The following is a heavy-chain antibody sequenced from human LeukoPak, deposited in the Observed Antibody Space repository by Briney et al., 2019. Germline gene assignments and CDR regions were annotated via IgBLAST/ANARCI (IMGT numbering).Heavy chain of an antibody. D-gene: IGHD6-19*01. CDR2: ISWNSGSI. CDR3: AKSGYSNGWYAIDY. J-gene: IGHJ4*02. Sequence: GGSLRLSCAASGFTLDDYAMHWVRHAPGKGLEWVSGISWNSGSIDYADSVKGRFSISRDNARNSLFLQMNSLRPEDMAFYYCAKSGYSNGWYAIDYWGQGTLVAVSS. V-gene: IGHV3-9*03. CDR1: GFTLDDYA.